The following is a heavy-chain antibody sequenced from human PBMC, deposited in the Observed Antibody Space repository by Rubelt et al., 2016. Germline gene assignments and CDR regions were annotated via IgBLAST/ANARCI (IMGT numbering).Heavy chain of an antibody. Sequence: YYADSVKGRFTISRDNAKNSLYLQMNSLRAEDTAVYYCASRIAAAVGFEYYYGMDVWGQGTTVTVSS. J-gene: IGHJ6*02. V-gene: IGHV3-48*04. D-gene: IGHD6-13*01. CDR3: ASRIAAAVGFEYYYGMDV.